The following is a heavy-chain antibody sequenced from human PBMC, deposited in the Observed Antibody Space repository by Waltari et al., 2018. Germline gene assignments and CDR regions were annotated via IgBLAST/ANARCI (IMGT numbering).Heavy chain of an antibody. CDR1: ELTFSSYA. CDR2: ISYNGINI. Sequence: QVQLVESGGGVVQHGGSLRLSCAASELTFSSYAMHWVRQAPGEGLEGLTVISYNGINIDYLDSVEGQFTISRDNSKKTLYMQMNSLTVEDAAVYYCARDYCDRANCHGMDVWGQGTTVTV. D-gene: IGHD3-22*01. V-gene: IGHV3-30*04. J-gene: IGHJ6*02. CDR3: ARDYCDRANCHGMDV.